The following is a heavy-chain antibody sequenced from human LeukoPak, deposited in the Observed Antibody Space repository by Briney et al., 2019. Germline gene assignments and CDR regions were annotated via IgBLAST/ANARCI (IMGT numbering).Heavy chain of an antibody. CDR3: ARRSGNGLDAFDI. D-gene: IGHD2-8*01. CDR1: AYTFTGFY. J-gene: IGHJ3*02. Sequence: GASVKVSCKASAYTFTGFYLHWVRQAPGQGLQRMGWIDPNNGDTEYAQKFQGRVTMTRDRSISTAYMELGRLTSDDTAVYYCARRSGNGLDAFDIWGQGTMVTVSS. V-gene: IGHV1-2*02. CDR2: IDPNNGDT.